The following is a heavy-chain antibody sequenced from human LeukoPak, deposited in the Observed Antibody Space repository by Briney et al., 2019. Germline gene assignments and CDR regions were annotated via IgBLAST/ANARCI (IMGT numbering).Heavy chain of an antibody. Sequence: PGGSLRLSCAASGFTVITNYVSWVRQAPGKGLEWVSVIYSSGATYYADSVKDRFSISRDESNNTVYLQMNSLRVEDTAVYFCTRESYFYDGSDYYSWFDPWGQGTLVTVSS. D-gene: IGHD3-22*01. V-gene: IGHV3-66*01. J-gene: IGHJ5*02. CDR3: TRESYFYDGSDYYSWFDP. CDR1: GFTVITNY. CDR2: IYSSGAT.